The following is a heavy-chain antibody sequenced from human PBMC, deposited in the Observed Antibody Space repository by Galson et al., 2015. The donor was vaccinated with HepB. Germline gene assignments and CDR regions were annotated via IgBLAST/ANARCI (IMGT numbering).Heavy chain of an antibody. CDR1: GLNFNGSG. V-gene: IGHV3-73*01. CDR3: TRQEDYYDVGFDY. CDR2: IRIKANDYAT. J-gene: IGHJ4*02. D-gene: IGHD3-22*01. Sequence: SLRLSCAASGLNFNGSGMHWVRQASGKGLEWVGRIRIKANDYATAYAASVKGRFTISRDDSKNTAYLQMNSLKIEDTAVYYCTRQEDYYDVGFDYWGQGALVTVSS.